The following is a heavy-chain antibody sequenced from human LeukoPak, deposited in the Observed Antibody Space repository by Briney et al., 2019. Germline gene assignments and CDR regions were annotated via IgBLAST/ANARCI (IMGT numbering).Heavy chain of an antibody. D-gene: IGHD2-8*01. Sequence: GGSLRLSCAASGFTFSSYWMHWVRQAPGKGLVWVSLINSDGRGTKNADSVKGRFTISRDNAKNTPYLQMNSLRAEDTAVYYCARQFCTSTTCPNDYWGQGTLVTVSS. V-gene: IGHV3-74*01. CDR3: ARQFCTSTTCPNDY. J-gene: IGHJ4*02. CDR1: GFTFSSYW. CDR2: INSDGRGT.